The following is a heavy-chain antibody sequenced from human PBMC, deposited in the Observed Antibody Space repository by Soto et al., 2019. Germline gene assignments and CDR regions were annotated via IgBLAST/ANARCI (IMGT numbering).Heavy chain of an antibody. CDR2: INTDGSRT. CDR1: KFTFSRYW. D-gene: IGHD1-26*01. V-gene: IGHV3-74*03. CDR3: ARVASGSYDWFDP. Sequence: EVQLVESGGGLVQPGGSLRLSCAASKFTFSRYWMHWVRLTPGKGLMWVSRINTDGSRTTYADSVKGRFTISRDNAKNTVFLDMNSLRAEDTAVYYCARVASGSYDWFDPWGQGTLVTVSS. J-gene: IGHJ5*02.